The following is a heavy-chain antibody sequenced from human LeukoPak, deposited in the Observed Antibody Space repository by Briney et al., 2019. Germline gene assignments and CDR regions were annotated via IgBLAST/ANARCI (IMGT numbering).Heavy chain of an antibody. CDR2: ISSSAGNT. J-gene: IGHJ4*02. D-gene: IGHD3-16*02. CDR3: AKNRGFRGVIVVPPLDF. Sequence: PGGSLRLSCAASGFPFSSYPMSWVRQAPGKGLEWVSSISSSAGNTYYADSVEGRFTISRDYSKNTLYLQMNSLRAEDTAIYYCAKNRGFRGVIVVPPLDFWGQGTLVTVSS. V-gene: IGHV3-23*01. CDR1: GFPFSSYP.